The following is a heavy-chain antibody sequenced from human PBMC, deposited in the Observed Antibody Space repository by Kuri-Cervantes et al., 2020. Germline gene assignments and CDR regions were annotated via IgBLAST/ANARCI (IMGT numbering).Heavy chain of an antibody. Sequence: GESLKISCAASGFTFRNYWMSWVRQAPGKGLEWVANIKQDGSEKYYVDSVKGRFTIFRDNAKNSLYLQMNSLRAEGTAVYYCARVPSNRFVLRYFDWSPGPFDYWGQGTLVTVSS. V-gene: IGHV3-7*01. J-gene: IGHJ4*02. D-gene: IGHD3-9*01. CDR3: ARVPSNRFVLRYFDWSPGPFDY. CDR1: GFTFRNYW. CDR2: IKQDGSEK.